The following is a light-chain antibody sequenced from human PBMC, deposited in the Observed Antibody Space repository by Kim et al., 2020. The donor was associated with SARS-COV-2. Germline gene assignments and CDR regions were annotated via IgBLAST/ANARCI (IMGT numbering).Light chain of an antibody. J-gene: IGLJ2*01. CDR1: SLRNDY. CDR3: GSRYPSHNLVV. V-gene: IGLV3-19*01. Sequence: ALGQTVRITCQGDSLRNDYATWYQQQSGQAPVLVIYDENERPAGIPDRFSGSTLGNTASLTITGAQAEDGADYYCGSRYPSHNLVVFGGGTQLTVL. CDR2: DEN.